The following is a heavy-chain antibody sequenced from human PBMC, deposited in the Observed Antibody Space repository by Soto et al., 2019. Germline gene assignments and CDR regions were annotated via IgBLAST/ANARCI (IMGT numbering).Heavy chain of an antibody. CDR1: GGSFSGYY. CDR2: INHSGST. Sequence: SETLSLTCAVYGGSFSGYYWSWIRQPPGKGLEWIGEINHSGSTTYNPSLKSRVTISVDTSKSQFSLKLSSVTAADTAVYYCASIAARRYYYYYYGMDVWGQGTTVTVSS. CDR3: ASIAARRYYYYYYGMDV. J-gene: IGHJ6*02. D-gene: IGHD6-6*01. V-gene: IGHV4-34*01.